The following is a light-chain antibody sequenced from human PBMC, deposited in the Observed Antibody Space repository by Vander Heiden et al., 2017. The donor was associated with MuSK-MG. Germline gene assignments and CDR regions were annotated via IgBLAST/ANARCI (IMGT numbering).Light chain of an antibody. CDR2: AAS. Sequence: DNQMTQSPSSLSASVGDTVTVTCRTSQSISTFLNWYQQKPGEAPKVLIFAASSLQSGVPSRFGGSGSGTDFTLTISSLQPEDFATYYCQQSYSTPYTFGQGTKLEIK. CDR3: QQSYSTPYT. CDR1: QSISTF. J-gene: IGKJ2*01. V-gene: IGKV1-39*01.